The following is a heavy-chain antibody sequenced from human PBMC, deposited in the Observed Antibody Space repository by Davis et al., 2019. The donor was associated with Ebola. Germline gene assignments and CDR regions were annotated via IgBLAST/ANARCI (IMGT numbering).Heavy chain of an antibody. J-gene: IGHJ4*02. CDR2: IYSGGST. Sequence: PGGSLRLSCVASGFTFSTYAMHWVRQAPGKGLEWVSVIYSGGSTYYADSVKGRFTISRDNSKNTLYLQMNSLRAEDTAVYYCARDYSSGWYYFDYWGQGTLVTVSS. CDR3: ARDYSSGWYYFDY. V-gene: IGHV3-53*01. CDR1: GFTFSTYA. D-gene: IGHD6-19*01.